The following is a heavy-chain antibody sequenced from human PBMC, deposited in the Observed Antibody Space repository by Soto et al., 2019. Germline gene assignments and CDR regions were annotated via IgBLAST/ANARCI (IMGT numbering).Heavy chain of an antibody. CDR2: TYYKSKWYY. D-gene: IGHD1-1*01. Sequence: PSQTLSLTCDISGGSVSSNSAGWKWIRQTPSRGLEWLGRTYYKSKWYYTYAASVKSRITVSPDTSKNQFSLQLTSVTPEDTAVYYCARGSWDDVSGHYYMDVWDKGTTVTVSS. V-gene: IGHV6-1*01. CDR1: GGSVSSNSAG. CDR3: ARGSWDDVSGHYYMDV. J-gene: IGHJ6*03.